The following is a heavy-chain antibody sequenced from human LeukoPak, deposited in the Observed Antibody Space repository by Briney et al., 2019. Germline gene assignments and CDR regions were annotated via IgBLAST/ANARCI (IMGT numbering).Heavy chain of an antibody. CDR2: IYPGDSDT. V-gene: IGHV5-51*01. Sequence: GESLKISCKGSGYSFPSYWIGWVRQMPGKGLEWMGIIYPGDSDTRYSPSFQGQVTISVDNSISTTYLQGSSLKASDTAMYYCARGRDAYNYFDYWGQGTLVTVSS. CDR3: ARGRDAYNYFDY. D-gene: IGHD1-1*01. CDR1: GYSFPSYW. J-gene: IGHJ4*02.